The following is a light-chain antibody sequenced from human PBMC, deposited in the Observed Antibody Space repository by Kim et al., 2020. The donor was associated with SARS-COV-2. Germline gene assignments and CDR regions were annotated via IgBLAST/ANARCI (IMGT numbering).Light chain of an antibody. Sequence: DFQMTQSPSSLSASVGDRVTITCRANQNIGTYLNWYQHKPGKAPQLLIYAASSLRSGVPSRFSGSGSGTDFTLTISSLQPDDFATYYCQQSYSTPLHSFGQGTDLEI. V-gene: IGKV1-39*01. CDR2: AAS. CDR3: QQSYSTPLHS. J-gene: IGKJ2*03. CDR1: QNIGTY.